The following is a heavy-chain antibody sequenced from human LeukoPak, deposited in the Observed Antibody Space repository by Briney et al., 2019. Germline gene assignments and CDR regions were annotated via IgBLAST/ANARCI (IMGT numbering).Heavy chain of an antibody. J-gene: IGHJ5*02. CDR3: ARRRGYCSSTSCPAPFDP. D-gene: IGHD2-2*01. Sequence: SETLSPTCAVYGGSFSGYYWSWIRQPPGKGLEWIGEINHSGSTNYNPSLKSRVTISVDTSKNQFSLKLSSVTAADTAVYYCARRRGYCSSTSCPAPFDPWGQGTLVTVSS. V-gene: IGHV4-34*01. CDR1: GGSFSGYY. CDR2: INHSGST.